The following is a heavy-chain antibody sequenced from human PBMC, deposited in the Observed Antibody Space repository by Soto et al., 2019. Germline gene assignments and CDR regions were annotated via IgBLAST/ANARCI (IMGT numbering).Heavy chain of an antibody. CDR1: GGSLSGHY. J-gene: IGHJ4*02. CDR3: ARTTAAIHLNY. D-gene: IGHD2-21*02. CDR2: THHSGST. V-gene: IGHV4-34*01. Sequence: QAQLQQWGTGLLKPSETLSLTCAVYGGSLSGHYWGWIRQPPGKGLEWIGETHHSGSTAYNPSLKSRVTISVDTSRNQFSLNLNSVTAADTAVYYCARTTAAIHLNYWSQGPLVTVSS.